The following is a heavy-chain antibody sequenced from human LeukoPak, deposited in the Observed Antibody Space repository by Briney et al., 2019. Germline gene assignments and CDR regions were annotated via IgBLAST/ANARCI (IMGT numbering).Heavy chain of an antibody. J-gene: IGHJ4*02. CDR1: GYTFTGYF. CDR2: INPNSGGT. CDR3: ARAIAVRRGDY. Sequence: ASVKVSCKASGYTFTGYFIHWVRQAPGQGLEWMGWINPNSGGTNYAQKFQGRVTMTRDTSISTAYMELGRLKSDDTAVYYCARAIAVRRGDYWGQGTLVTVSS. V-gene: IGHV1-2*02. D-gene: IGHD6-6*01.